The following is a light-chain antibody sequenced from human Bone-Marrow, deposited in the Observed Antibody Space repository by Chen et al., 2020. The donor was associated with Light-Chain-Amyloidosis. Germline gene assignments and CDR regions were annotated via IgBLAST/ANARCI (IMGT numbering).Light chain of an antibody. CDR3: EACRSSSQGV. CDR1: SGSITTNY. Sequence: FMLTQPHSVAESPGKTVIISCTRSSGSITTNYVQWYQQRPGSSPTTVIYEDDQRPTGVPDRCYGGTDKSSDAASRNNSVLKNEEEADHCSEACRSSSQGVFGGGTKLTVL. J-gene: IGLJ3*02. V-gene: IGLV6-57*01. CDR2: EDD.